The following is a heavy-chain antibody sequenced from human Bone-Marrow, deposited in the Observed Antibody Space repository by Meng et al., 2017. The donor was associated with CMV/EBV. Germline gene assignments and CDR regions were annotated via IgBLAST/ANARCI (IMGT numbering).Heavy chain of an antibody. J-gene: IGHJ6*02. CDR3: ASRVRGVLYYYGMDV. CDR2: IIPIFGTA. CDR1: GGTFSSYA. V-gene: IGHV1-69*05. Sequence: SVKVSCKASGGTFSSYAISWVRQAPGQGLEWMGGIIPIFGTANYAQKFQGRVTITTDESTSTAYMELSSLRSEDTAVYYCASRVRGVLYYYGMDVWGQGTTVTVSS. D-gene: IGHD3-10*01.